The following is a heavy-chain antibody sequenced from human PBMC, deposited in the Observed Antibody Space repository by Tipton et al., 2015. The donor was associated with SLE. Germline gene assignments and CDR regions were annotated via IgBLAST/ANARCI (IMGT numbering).Heavy chain of an antibody. D-gene: IGHD4-17*01. CDR3: ARRITYGIPFDH. CDR2: IHYSGST. CDR1: NGSIRGYF. Sequence: LRLSCTVSNGSIRGYFWSWIRQSPGKGLEWIGYIHYSGSTSYSPSLKSRVTISADTSKNQFSLKLSSVTAADTAVYYCARRITYGIPFDHWGQGILVTISS. V-gene: IGHV4-59*01. J-gene: IGHJ4*02.